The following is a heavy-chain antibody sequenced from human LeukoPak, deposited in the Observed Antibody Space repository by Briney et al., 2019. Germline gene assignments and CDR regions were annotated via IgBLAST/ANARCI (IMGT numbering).Heavy chain of an antibody. CDR2: IIPIFGKP. V-gene: IGHV1-69*05. J-gene: IGHJ4*02. CDR1: GDTLDNYA. Sequence: SVKVSCKASGDTLDNYALSWVRQAPGQGPEWVGGIIPIFGKPKYAQKFQGRATFTTDESTSTIHLELTSLRSEDTAVYYCASGDVGITTQSGIASGWIFDYWGQGTLVTVSS. D-gene: IGHD6-19*01. CDR3: ASGDVGITTQSGIASGWIFDY.